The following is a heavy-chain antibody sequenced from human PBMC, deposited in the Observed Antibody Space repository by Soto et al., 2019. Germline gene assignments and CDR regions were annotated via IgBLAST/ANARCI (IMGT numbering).Heavy chain of an antibody. V-gene: IGHV3-21*04. CDR3: RYIVLKVYAIPNDYMDV. Sequence: PGGSLRLSCAASGFTFSSYSMNWVRQAPGKGLEWVSSISSSSSYIYYADSVKGRFTISRDNAKNSLYLQMNSLRAEDTAVYYCRYIVLKVYAIPNDYMDVWSKGTTVTVSS. D-gene: IGHD2-8*01. J-gene: IGHJ6*03. CDR1: GFTFSSYS. CDR2: ISSSSSYI.